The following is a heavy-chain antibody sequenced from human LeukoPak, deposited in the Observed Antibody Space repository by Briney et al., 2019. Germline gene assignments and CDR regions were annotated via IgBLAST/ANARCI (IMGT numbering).Heavy chain of an antibody. J-gene: IGHJ1*01. Sequence: TLSLTCAVSGGSISSGGYSWSWIRQPPGKGLEWIGYIYHSGSTYYNPSLKSRDTISVHRSKNQFSLNLSSVTAADTAVYYCASAHSSGYWSAEYFQHWGQGTLVTVSS. D-gene: IGHD3-22*01. CDR3: ASAHSSGYWSAEYFQH. CDR2: IYHSGST. V-gene: IGHV4-30-2*01. CDR1: GGSISSGGYS.